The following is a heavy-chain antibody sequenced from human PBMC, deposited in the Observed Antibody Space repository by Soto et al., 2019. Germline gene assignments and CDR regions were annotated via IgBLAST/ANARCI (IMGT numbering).Heavy chain of an antibody. CDR1: GGSISSGGYS. Sequence: PSETLSLTCAVSGGSISSGGYSWSWIRQPPGKGLEWIGYIYHSGSTYYNPSLKSRVTISVDRSKNQFSLKLSSVTAADTAVYYCARGRYDYNYYYGMDAWGQGTTVTAP. D-gene: IGHD5-18*01. J-gene: IGHJ6*02. CDR2: IYHSGST. CDR3: ARGRYDYNYYYGMDA. V-gene: IGHV4-30-2*01.